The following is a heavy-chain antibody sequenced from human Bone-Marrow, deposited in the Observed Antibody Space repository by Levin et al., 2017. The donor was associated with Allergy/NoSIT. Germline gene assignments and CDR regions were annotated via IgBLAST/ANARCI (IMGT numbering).Heavy chain of an antibody. Sequence: GGSLRLSCAASGFTFDDYAMYWVRQAPGKGLEWVSGITWNSGDIGYADSVKGRFTISRDNAKNSLYLQMNSLRPEDTALYYCAKGLVATTEAYFDYWGQGTLVTVSS. CDR3: AKGLVATTEAYFDY. CDR1: GFTFDDYA. D-gene: IGHD5-12*01. V-gene: IGHV3-9*01. J-gene: IGHJ4*02. CDR2: ITWNSGDI.